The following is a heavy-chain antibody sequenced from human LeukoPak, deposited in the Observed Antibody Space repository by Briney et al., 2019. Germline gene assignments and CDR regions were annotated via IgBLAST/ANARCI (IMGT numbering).Heavy chain of an antibody. CDR2: IYASGTT. CDR3: ARGGGMDA. Sequence: SETLSLTCTVSGDSISSYYWTWIRQPAGKGLEWIGRIYASGTTNYNPSLKSRVAMSVDTSKNQFSLKVTSVTAADTAVYYCARGGGMDAWGQGTTVTVSS. CDR1: GDSISSYY. V-gene: IGHV4-4*07. J-gene: IGHJ6*02.